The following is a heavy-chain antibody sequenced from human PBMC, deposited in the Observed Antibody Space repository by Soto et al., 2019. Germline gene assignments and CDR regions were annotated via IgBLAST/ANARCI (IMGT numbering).Heavy chain of an antibody. J-gene: IGHJ6*02. Sequence: EVQLVESGGGLVKPGGSLRLSCAASGFTFSSYSMNWVRQAPGKGLEWVSSISSSSSYIYYADSVKGRFTISRDNAKNSLYLQMNSLRAEATAVYYCASLEIAAAGFYYYYGMDVWGRGTTVTVSS. V-gene: IGHV3-21*01. CDR3: ASLEIAAAGFYYYYGMDV. D-gene: IGHD6-13*01. CDR2: ISSSSSYI. CDR1: GFTFSSYS.